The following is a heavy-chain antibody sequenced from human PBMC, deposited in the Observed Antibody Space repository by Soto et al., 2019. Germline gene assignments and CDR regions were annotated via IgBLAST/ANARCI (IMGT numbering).Heavy chain of an antibody. CDR1: GGSMRSYY. Sequence: QVQLQESGPGLVEPSETLALTCTVSGGSMRSYYWSWIRQPPGKGLEWIGYISYRGGTKYNASHKSRVTLAVDTSKNKFSLKLTSVTAADTALYYCWISYCRDGVRCNWFDPWGQGTLVTVPS. CDR3: WISYCRDGVRCNWFDP. D-gene: IGHD2-15*01. V-gene: IGHV4-59*01. J-gene: IGHJ5*02. CDR2: ISYRGGT.